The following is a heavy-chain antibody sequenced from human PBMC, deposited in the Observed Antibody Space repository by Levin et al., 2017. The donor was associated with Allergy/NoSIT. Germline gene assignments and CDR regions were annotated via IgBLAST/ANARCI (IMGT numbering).Heavy chain of an antibody. CDR1: GGSMNSYY. Sequence: SETLSLTCSVSGGSMNSYYWSWIRHPPGKGLEWIGYIYYSGNTNYNPSLKSRVTILVNTSKNQFSLKLSSVTAADTAVYFCARCRGYSTGWNDRFEYYFDYWGQGALVTVSS. J-gene: IGHJ4*02. CDR3: ARCRGYSTGWNDRFEYYFDY. V-gene: IGHV4-59*08. CDR2: IYYSGNT. D-gene: IGHD6-19*01.